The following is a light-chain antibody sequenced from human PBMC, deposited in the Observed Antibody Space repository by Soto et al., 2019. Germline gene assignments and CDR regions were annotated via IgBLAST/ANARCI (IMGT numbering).Light chain of an antibody. CDR2: DAS. J-gene: IGKJ4*01. CDR1: QSVSSY. Sequence: EIVLTQSPATLSLSPGERATLSCRASQSVSSYLAWYQQKPGQAPRLLIYDASKRATRIPARFSGSGSVTDFTLAISSLEPEDCAGYYCQQRSNCPPLTFGGGTKMEIK. V-gene: IGKV3-11*01. CDR3: QQRSNCPPLT.